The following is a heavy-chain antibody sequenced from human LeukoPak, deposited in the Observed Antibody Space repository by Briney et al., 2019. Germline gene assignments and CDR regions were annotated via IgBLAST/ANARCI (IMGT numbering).Heavy chain of an antibody. CDR3: ARDGTGSNSGWYIH. J-gene: IGHJ4*02. CDR1: GFTFSSHG. CDR2: IWYDGSNK. Sequence: GGSLRLSCAASGFTFSSHGMHWVRQAPGKGLNWVAVIWYDGSNKYYADSVKGRFTISRDNSKDTLYLPINSLRAEDTAVYYCARDGTGSNSGWYIHWGQGALVTVSS. V-gene: IGHV3-33*01. D-gene: IGHD6-19*01.